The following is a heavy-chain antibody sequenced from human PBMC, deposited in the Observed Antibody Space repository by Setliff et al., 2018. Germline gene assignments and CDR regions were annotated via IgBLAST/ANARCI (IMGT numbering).Heavy chain of an antibody. CDR3: ARDPIAASGTFWFDP. J-gene: IGHJ5*02. D-gene: IGHD6-13*01. CDR1: GGTFSSKA. Sequence: ASVKVSCKASGGTFSSKAISWVRQAPGQGLEWMGGFIPNSGGTNYSQNFQGRVTMTRDTSISTAYMELSRLRSDDTAVYYCARDPIAASGTFWFDPWGQGTLVTVSS. CDR2: FIPNSGGT. V-gene: IGHV1-2*02.